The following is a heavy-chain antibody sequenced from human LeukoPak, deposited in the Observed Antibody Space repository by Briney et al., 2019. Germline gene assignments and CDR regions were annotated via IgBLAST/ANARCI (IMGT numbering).Heavy chain of an antibody. D-gene: IGHD3-16*01. V-gene: IGHV1-8*01. CDR2: MNPNSANT. J-gene: IGHJ4*02. Sequence: ASVKVSCKASGYTFNNDDINWVRQATGQGLEWMGWMNPNSANTGYAQKFQGRVTMTRNTSISTAYMELSSLRSEDTAVYYCASRGPPRYDYVWGSSDYWGQGTLVTVSS. CDR3: ASRGPPRYDYVWGSSDY. CDR1: GYTFNNDD.